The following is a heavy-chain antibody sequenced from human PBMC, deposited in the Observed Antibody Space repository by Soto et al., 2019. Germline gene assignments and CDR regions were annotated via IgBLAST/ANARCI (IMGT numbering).Heavy chain of an antibody. D-gene: IGHD3-16*01. CDR2: IRSKAYGGTT. CDR1: GFTFGDYA. CDR3: TSELITFGGDAADY. J-gene: IGHJ4*02. Sequence: EVQLVESGGGLVQPGRSLRLSCTASGFTFGDYAMSWVRQAPGKGLEWVGFIRSKAYGGTTEYAASVKGRFTISRDDSKSIAYLQMNSLKTEDTAVYYCTSELITFGGDAADYWGQGTLVTVSS. V-gene: IGHV3-49*04.